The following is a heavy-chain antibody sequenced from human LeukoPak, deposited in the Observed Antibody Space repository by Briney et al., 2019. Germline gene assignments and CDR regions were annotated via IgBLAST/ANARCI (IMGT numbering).Heavy chain of an antibody. CDR3: AKDRTYDYGTYDAFDI. D-gene: IGHD4-17*01. J-gene: IGHJ3*02. CDR1: GFTFDSYG. V-gene: IGHV3-30*18. Sequence: GRSLRLSRAASGFTFDSYGMHWVRQAPGKGLKWVAVISYDGSNKYYVDSVKGRFTISRDNSKNTLYLQMNSLRPEDTAVYYCAKDRTYDYGTYDAFDIWGPGTMVTVSS. CDR2: ISYDGSNK.